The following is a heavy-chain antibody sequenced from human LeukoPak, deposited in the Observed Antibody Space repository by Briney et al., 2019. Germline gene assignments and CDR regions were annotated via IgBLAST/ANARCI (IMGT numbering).Heavy chain of an antibody. CDR2: IYTSGST. J-gene: IGHJ6*03. D-gene: IGHD6-19*01. CDR3: ARDSKAVAGRDPNYYYYMDV. CDR1: GDSISSHY. Sequence: PSETLSLTCTVSGDSISSHYGSWLRQPAGKGLEGIGRIYTSGSTNYNPSLQSRVTMSVDTSKNQFSLKLSSVPAAHTAVYYCARDSKAVAGRDPNYYYYMDVWGKGTTVTVSS. V-gene: IGHV4-4*07.